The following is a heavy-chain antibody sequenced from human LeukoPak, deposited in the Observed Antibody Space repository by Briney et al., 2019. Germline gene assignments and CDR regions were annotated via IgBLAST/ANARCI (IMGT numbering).Heavy chain of an antibody. J-gene: IGHJ3*02. CDR2: IYWNDDK. V-gene: IGHV2-5*01. D-gene: IGHD3-22*01. CDR3: AHDYYDSSAVDAFDI. CDR1: GFSLSTSGVG. Sequence: SGPTLLKPTQTLTLTCTFSGFSLSTSGVGVGWIRQPPGKALEWLSLIYWNDDKRYSPSLKSRLTITKDTSKNQVVLTMTNMDPVDTATYYCAHDYYDSSAVDAFDIWGQGTMVTVSS.